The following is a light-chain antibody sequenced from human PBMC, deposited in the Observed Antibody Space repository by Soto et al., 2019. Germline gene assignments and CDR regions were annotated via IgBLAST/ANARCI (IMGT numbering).Light chain of an antibody. J-gene: IGKJ1*01. Sequence: DIGMTQSPLSLPVSTGEPASISCRASQSIRNSKGYNYLDWYLQKPGQSPQLLIFLASNRASVVPDRFSGSGSGTDFTLRIRRVEAEDVGIYYCMQTLQPVWTFGQGTTVEIK. CDR3: MQTLQPVWT. CDR2: LAS. V-gene: IGKV2-28*01. CDR1: QSIRNSKGYNY.